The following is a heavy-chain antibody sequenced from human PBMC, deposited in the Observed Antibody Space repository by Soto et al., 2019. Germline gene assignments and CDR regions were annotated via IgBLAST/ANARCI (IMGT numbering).Heavy chain of an antibody. CDR1: GGSISSGGYS. V-gene: IGHV4-30-2*01. J-gene: IGHJ6*02. CDR2: IYHSGST. Sequence: QLQLQESGSGLVKPSQTLSLTCAVSGGSISSGGYSWSWIRQPPGKGLEWIGYIYHSGSTYYNPSLTSRVTISVDRSKNQLSLKPSSVTAADTAVYYCARRRGFPYYYGMDVWGQGTTVTVSS. CDR3: ARRRGFPYYYGMDV. D-gene: IGHD5-12*01.